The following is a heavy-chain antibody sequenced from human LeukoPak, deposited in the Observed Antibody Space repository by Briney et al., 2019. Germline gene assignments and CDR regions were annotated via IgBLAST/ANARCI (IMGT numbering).Heavy chain of an antibody. V-gene: IGHV3-23*01. J-gene: IGHJ4*02. Sequence: GGALTLSCAASGFTLSSYAMSWVRQAPGKGLEWVSTISASGGSTYYADSVKGRSTISRDNSRNTLYLQMSSLRAEDTDVYYCAKISGGTAGSTLNWGQGTLVTVSS. CDR1: GFTLSSYA. CDR2: ISASGGST. CDR3: AKISGGTAGSTLN. D-gene: IGHD3-10*01.